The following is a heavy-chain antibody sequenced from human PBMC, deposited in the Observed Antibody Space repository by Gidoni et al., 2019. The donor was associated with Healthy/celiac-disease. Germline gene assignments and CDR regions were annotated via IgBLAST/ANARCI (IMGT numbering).Heavy chain of an antibody. V-gene: IGHV1-69*01. CDR3: ARGSLMITFVGYFDY. CDR2: IIPIFGTA. J-gene: IGHJ4*02. D-gene: IGHD3-16*01. Sequence: RQAPGQGLEWMGGIIPIFGTANYAQKFQGRVTITADESTSTAYMELSSLRSEDTAVYYCARGSLMITFVGYFDYWGQGTLVTVSS.